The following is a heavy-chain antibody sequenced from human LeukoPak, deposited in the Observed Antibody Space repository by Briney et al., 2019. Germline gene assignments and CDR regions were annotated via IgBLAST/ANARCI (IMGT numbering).Heavy chain of an antibody. D-gene: IGHD6-6*01. J-gene: IGHJ4*02. CDR2: IYYSGRT. CDR1: GGSISSGNHF. Sequence: SETLSLTCTVSGGSISSGNHFWGWIRQPPGKGLEWIGIIYYSGRTYFNPSLKSRVTISIDTSKNQFSLKLSSVTAADTAVYYCARRAYSSSSFDYWGQGTLVTVSS. V-gene: IGHV4-39*01. CDR3: ARRAYSSSSFDY.